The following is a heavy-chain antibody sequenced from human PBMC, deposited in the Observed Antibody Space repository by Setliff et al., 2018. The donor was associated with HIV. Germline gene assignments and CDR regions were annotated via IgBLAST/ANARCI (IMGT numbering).Heavy chain of an antibody. J-gene: IGHJ4*02. CDR1: GFTFDDYA. CDR3: ASGAADGWDLDH. V-gene: IGHV3-9*01. D-gene: IGHD6-19*01. CDR2: ISWNSGSI. Sequence: SLSLSCAASGFTFDDYAMHWVRQAPGKGLEWVSGISWNSGSIGYADSVKGRFTISRDNAKNSLYLQMNSLRAEDTALYYCASGAADGWDLDHWGQGTLVTVSS.